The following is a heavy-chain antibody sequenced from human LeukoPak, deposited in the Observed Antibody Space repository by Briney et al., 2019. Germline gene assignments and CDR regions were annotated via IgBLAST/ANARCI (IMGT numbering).Heavy chain of an antibody. D-gene: IGHD2-15*01. V-gene: IGHV1-69*13. Sequence: SVKVSCKASGGTFSSYAISWVRQAPGQGLEWMGGIIPVFGTANYAQKFQGRVTITADESTSTAYMELSSLRSEDTAVYYCARDRVVGLGIDNAFDIWGHGTMVTVSP. CDR3: ARDRVVGLGIDNAFDI. CDR1: GGTFSSYA. CDR2: IIPVFGTA. J-gene: IGHJ3*02.